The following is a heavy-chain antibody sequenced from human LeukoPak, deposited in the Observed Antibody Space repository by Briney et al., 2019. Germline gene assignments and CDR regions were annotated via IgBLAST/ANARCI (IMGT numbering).Heavy chain of an antibody. CDR3: ARGGRLWFGVKS. V-gene: IGHV3-48*03. D-gene: IGHD3-10*01. J-gene: IGHJ4*02. CDR2: ISSSGSTI. Sequence: GGPLRLSCAASGFTLSSYEIHGVGPAPGKGGEGVSYISSSGSTIYYADSVTGRFTISRDNAKNSLYLQMNSLRAEDTAVYYCARGGRLWFGVKSWGQGTLVTVSS. CDR1: GFTLSSYE.